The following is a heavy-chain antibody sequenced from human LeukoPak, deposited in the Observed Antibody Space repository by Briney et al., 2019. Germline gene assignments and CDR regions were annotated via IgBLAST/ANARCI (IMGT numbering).Heavy chain of an antibody. D-gene: IGHD6-6*01. CDR1: GYTFTSYG. CDR3: ARVIAARAGSYYYYYYMDV. Sequence: VASVKVSCKASGYTFTSYGISWVRQAPGQGLEWMGWISAYNGNTNYAQKLQGRVTMTTDTSTSTAYMELRSLRSDDTAVYYCARVIAARAGSYYYYYYMDVWGKGTTVTVSS. J-gene: IGHJ6*03. CDR2: ISAYNGNT. V-gene: IGHV1-18*01.